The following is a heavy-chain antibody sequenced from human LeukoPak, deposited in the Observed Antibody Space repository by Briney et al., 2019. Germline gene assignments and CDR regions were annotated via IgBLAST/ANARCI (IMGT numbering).Heavy chain of an antibody. V-gene: IGHV3-23*01. CDR2: ISGSGGST. J-gene: IGHJ4*02. CDR3: AKDSDYCTNGVCYSGLGGFDY. Sequence: GGSLRLSWAASGFTFSSYAMSWVRQAPEKGLEWVSAISGSGGSTYYADSVKGRFTISRDNSKNTLYLQMNSLRAEDTAVYYCAKDSDYCTNGVCYSGLGGFDYWGQGTLVTVSS. D-gene: IGHD2-8*01. CDR1: GFTFSSYA.